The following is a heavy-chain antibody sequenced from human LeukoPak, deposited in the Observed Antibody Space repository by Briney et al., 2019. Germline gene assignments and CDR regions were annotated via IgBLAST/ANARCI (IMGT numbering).Heavy chain of an antibody. CDR1: DYSISSGYY. CDR3: ARNSVTIFGVYYFDY. Sequence: SETLSLTCTVSDYSISSGYYWGWIRQPPGKGLEWIGSIYHSGSTYYNPSLKSRVTISVDTSKNQFSLKLSSVTAADTAVYYCARNSVTIFGVYYFDYWGQGTLVTVSS. D-gene: IGHD3-3*01. J-gene: IGHJ4*02. V-gene: IGHV4-38-2*02. CDR2: IYHSGST.